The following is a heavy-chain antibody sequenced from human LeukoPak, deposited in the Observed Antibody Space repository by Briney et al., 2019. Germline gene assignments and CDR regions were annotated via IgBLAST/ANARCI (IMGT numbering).Heavy chain of an antibody. CDR1: GYTFTSYD. CDR3: ARSLTDTSSPGY. Sequence: GASVKVSCKASGYTFTSYDINWVRQATGQGLEWMGWMNPNSGNTGYAQKFQGRVTMTRNTSISTAYMELSSLRSEDTAVYYCARSLTDTSSPGYWGQGTLVTVSS. V-gene: IGHV1-8*01. CDR2: MNPNSGNT. J-gene: IGHJ4*02. D-gene: IGHD1-20*01.